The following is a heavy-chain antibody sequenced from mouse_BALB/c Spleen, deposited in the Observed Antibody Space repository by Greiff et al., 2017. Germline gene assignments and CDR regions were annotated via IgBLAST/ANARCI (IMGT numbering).Heavy chain of an antibody. Sequence: VQLQQSGAELVKPGASVKLSCTASGFNIKDTYMHWVKQRPEQGLEWIGRIDPANGNTKYDPKFQGKATITADTSSNTAYLQLSSLTSEDTAVYYCARREIYDGYLDYWGQGTTLTVSS. J-gene: IGHJ2*01. CDR1: GFNIKDTY. CDR2: IDPANGNT. V-gene: IGHV14-3*02. D-gene: IGHD2-3*01. CDR3: ARREIYDGYLDY.